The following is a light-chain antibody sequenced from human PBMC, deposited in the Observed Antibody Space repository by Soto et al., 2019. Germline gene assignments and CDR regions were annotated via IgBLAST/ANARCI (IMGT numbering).Light chain of an antibody. Sequence: EVVLTQSPATLSLSPGERATLSCRASQSVSRYLAWYQQKPGQAPRLLIYDASNRATGIPARFSGSGSGTDFTLTISSLEPEDFAVYYCQHRRYWPLAFGPGTKVDIK. V-gene: IGKV3-11*01. J-gene: IGKJ3*01. CDR3: QHRRYWPLA. CDR2: DAS. CDR1: QSVSRY.